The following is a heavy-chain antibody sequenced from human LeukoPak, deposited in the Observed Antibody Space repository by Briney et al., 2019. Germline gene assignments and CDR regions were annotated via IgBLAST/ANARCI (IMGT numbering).Heavy chain of an antibody. Sequence: GGSLRLSCAASGFTFSTYSMNWVRQAPGKGLEWVSYISTSSGTMYYADSVKGRFTISRDNAQNSLYLQMNSLTAEDTAVYYCAREFYFGDWVLLQTNLPLPGTMDVWGQGTTVTVSS. D-gene: IGHD3/OR15-3a*01. CDR1: GFTFSTYS. CDR2: ISTSSGTM. V-gene: IGHV3-48*04. J-gene: IGHJ6*02. CDR3: AREFYFGDWVLLQTNLPLPGTMDV.